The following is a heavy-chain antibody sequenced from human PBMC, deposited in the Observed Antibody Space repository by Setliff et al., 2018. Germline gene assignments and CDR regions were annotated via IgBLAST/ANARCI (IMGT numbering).Heavy chain of an antibody. Sequence: SETLSLTCTVSGGSISSYYWSWIRQPAGKGLEWIGHIYIGGSANYNPSLKSRVTMSIDTSKNQFSLKLSSVTAADTAVYYCARILYCTNGVCWRSFDYWGQGTLVTVSS. CDR3: ARILYCTNGVCWRSFDY. V-gene: IGHV4-4*07. CDR1: GGSISSYY. D-gene: IGHD2-8*01. CDR2: IYIGGSA. J-gene: IGHJ4*02.